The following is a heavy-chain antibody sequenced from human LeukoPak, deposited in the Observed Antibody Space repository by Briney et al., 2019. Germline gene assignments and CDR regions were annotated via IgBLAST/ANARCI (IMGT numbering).Heavy chain of an antibody. CDR3: ARESYYDSINSPGDNWFDP. Sequence: ASEKVSCKASGCSIISYAISRVRQAAGQWLEWMGGTIPIFGTANYAQKFQGRVTITADESTSTAYMELNSLRSEDTAVYYCARESYYDSINSPGDNWFDPWGQGTLVTVSS. CDR2: TIPIFGTA. CDR1: GCSIISYA. D-gene: IGHD3-22*01. V-gene: IGHV1-69*13. J-gene: IGHJ5*02.